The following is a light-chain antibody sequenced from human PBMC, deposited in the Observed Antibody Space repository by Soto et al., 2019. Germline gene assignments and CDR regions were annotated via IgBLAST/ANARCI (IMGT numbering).Light chain of an antibody. CDR1: QSSSSW. V-gene: IGKV1-5*01. Sequence: DIQMTQSPSTLSASVGDRVTITCRASQSSSSWLAWYQQKPGKAPKLLIYDASSLESGVPSRFSGSGSGTEFTLTISRLQPDDFATYYCQQYNSYPYTFGQGTKLEIK. CDR3: QQYNSYPYT. J-gene: IGKJ2*01. CDR2: DAS.